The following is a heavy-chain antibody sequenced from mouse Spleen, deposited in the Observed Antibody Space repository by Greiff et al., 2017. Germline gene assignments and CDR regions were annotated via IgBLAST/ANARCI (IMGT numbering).Heavy chain of an antibody. CDR1: GFSLTSYG. J-gene: IGHJ3*01. Sequence: QVQLKESGPGLVAPSQSLSITCTVSGFSLTSYGVDWVRQSPGKGLEWLGVIWGVGSTNYNSALKSRLSISKDNSKNQVFLKMNSLQTDDTAMYYCASNNWEGPFAYWGQGTLVTVSA. V-gene: IGHV2-6*01. D-gene: IGHD4-1*01. CDR2: IWGVGST. CDR3: ASNNWEGPFAY.